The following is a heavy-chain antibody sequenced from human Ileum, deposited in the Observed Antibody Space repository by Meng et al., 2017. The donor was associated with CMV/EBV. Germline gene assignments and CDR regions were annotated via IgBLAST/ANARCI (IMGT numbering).Heavy chain of an antibody. D-gene: IGHD7-27*01. CDR2: IYDDGST. J-gene: IGHJ4*02. V-gene: IGHV3-66*01. CDR1: GFTVSSNY. Sequence: VLLVESGGGLVQPGGSLRLSCAASGFTVSSNYMTWVRQAPGRGLEWISVIYDDGSTYSADSVKDRFTISRDISKNTLYLQMKNLRAEDTAIYYCATELGIERDSWGQGTLVTVSS. CDR3: ATELGIERDS.